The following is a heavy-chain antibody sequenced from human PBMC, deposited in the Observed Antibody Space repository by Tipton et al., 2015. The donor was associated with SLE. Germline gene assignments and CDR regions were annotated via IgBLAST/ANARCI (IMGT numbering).Heavy chain of an antibody. D-gene: IGHD2-8*01. CDR1: GDSISSGSYY. CDR2: IYSSGNI. CDR3: VRSGYCDSGGCPDYYYGMDV. V-gene: IGHV4-61*09. Sequence: TLSLTCTVSGDSISSGSYYWTWIRQPAGQGLEWIGHIYSSGNIKYNPSLQSRLTISLDTSKNQLSLKLSSVTAADTAVFYCVRSGYCDSGGCPDYYYGMDVWGQGTTVTVSS. J-gene: IGHJ6*02.